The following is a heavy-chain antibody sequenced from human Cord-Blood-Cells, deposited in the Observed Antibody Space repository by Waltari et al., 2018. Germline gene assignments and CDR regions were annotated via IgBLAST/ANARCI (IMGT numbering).Heavy chain of an antibody. CDR2: IYPGDSDT. CDR1: EQRFTSYW. Sequence: VQLVESGAEGVKPGESLQMSCKASEQRFTSYWNGWVRQMPGKALEWMGIIYPGDSDTRYSPSFQGQVTISADKSISTAYLQWSSLKASDTAMYYCATASGIAAAGVAFDYWGQGTLVTVSS. D-gene: IGHD6-13*01. CDR3: ATASGIAAAGVAFDY. J-gene: IGHJ4*02. V-gene: IGHV5-51*01.